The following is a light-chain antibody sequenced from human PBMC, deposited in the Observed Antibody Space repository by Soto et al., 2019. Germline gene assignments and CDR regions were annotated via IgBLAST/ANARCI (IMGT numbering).Light chain of an antibody. CDR2: TND. J-gene: IGLJ1*01. Sequence: QSVLTQPPSASGSPGQRVTISCYRSSSNMGSNTVHWFQQFPGTAPRLLISTNDQRPSGVPDRFIGSNSGTSASLAISGLQFEDEADYYCAAWDDRLNGHVFGTGTKVTVL. V-gene: IGLV1-44*01. CDR1: SSNMGSNT. CDR3: AAWDDRLNGHV.